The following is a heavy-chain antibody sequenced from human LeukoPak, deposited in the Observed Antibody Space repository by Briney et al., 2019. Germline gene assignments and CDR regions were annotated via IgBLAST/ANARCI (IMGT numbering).Heavy chain of an antibody. D-gene: IGHD3-10*01. Sequence: GGSLRLSCAASGFTVSSTYMSWVRQAPGKGLEWVSVIYSGGETYYADSVRGRFTISRDNSKNTLYLQMNSLRAEDTAVYYCARDLYYGSGGYYFDYWGQGSLVTVSS. J-gene: IGHJ4*02. CDR3: ARDLYYGSGGYYFDY. CDR2: IYSGGET. V-gene: IGHV3-66*01. CDR1: GFTVSSTY.